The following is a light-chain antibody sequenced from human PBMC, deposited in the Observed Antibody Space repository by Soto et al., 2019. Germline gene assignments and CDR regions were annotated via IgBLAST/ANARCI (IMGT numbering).Light chain of an antibody. CDR1: QSISSW. Sequence: IQLTHSASAVSASVGDRVTITCRASQSISSWLAWYQQKPGKAPDLLISDASRLESGVPSRFSGGGSGTEFTLTISDLQPDDFATYYCQQYNGYSRTFGQGTKV. CDR3: QQYNGYSRT. J-gene: IGKJ1*01. CDR2: DAS. V-gene: IGKV1-5*01.